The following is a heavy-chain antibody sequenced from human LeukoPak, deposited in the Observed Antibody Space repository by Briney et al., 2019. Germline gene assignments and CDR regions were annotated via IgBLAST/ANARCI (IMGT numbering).Heavy chain of an antibody. Sequence: GGSLRLSCDASGFSISDYYMSWIRQSPGKGLEWISYITSGSGSTKYADSVKGRFTISRDKAKNSVALQLNSLRAKDTAVYYCTKERRGSYYAFESWGQGTLVTVSS. CDR2: ITSGSGST. V-gene: IGHV3-11*05. D-gene: IGHD3-22*01. J-gene: IGHJ4*02. CDR3: TKERRGSYYAFES. CDR1: GFSISDYY.